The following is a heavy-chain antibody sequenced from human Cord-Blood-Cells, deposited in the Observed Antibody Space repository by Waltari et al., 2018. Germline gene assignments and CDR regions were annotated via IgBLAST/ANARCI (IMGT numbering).Heavy chain of an antibody. CDR1: GGSFSGYY. CDR3: AGGILEWLTIDY. D-gene: IGHD3-3*01. CDR2: INHSGST. J-gene: IGHJ4*02. Sequence: QVQLQQWGAGLLQPSATLSLTCAVYGGSFSGYYWSWIRQPPGKGLEWIGEINHSGSTNYNPSLKSRVTISVDTSKNQFSLKLSSVTAADTAVYYCAGGILEWLTIDYWGQGTLVTVSS. V-gene: IGHV4-34*01.